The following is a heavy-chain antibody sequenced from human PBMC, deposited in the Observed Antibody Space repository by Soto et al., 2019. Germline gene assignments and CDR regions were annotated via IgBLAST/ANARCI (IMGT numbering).Heavy chain of an antibody. CDR2: MKGYSGNP. CDR3: ARRRGESYYGLDY. J-gene: IGHJ4*02. V-gene: IGHV1-8*01. CDR1: GYNFNNYE. Sequence: QVQLLQSGAEVKKPGASVKISCKASGYNFNNYEINWVRQAPAQGLEWMGWMKGYSGNPLYVQNFQGRLTLTRDTSTNTAYLELTSLAYEDTAIYFCARRRGESYYGLDYWGQGTLVTVSS. D-gene: IGHD1-26*01.